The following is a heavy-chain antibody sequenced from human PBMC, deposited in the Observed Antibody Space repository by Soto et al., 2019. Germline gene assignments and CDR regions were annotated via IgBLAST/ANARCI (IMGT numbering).Heavy chain of an antibody. J-gene: IGHJ5*02. Sequence: LRLSCAASGFTFSSFWMDWVRQAPGKGLEWVANINPDGSEKHYVDSVKGRFTISRDNARNSLYLQMSSLTAEDSALYYCSRSLNAWGQGTRVTVSS. CDR3: SRSLNA. CDR2: INPDGSEK. CDR1: GFTFSSFW. V-gene: IGHV3-7*01.